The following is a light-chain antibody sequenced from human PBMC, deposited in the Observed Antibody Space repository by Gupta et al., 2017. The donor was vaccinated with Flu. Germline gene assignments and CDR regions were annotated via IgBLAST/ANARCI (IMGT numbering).Light chain of an antibody. Sequence: DIVMTQSPPSPPVTPGEQASISCRSSQSLLHSNGYNYLYWYLQKPGQSPQLLIYLGSNRASGVPDRFSGSGSGTDFTLKSSRVDAEDVGVYYCMQARQTPITFGQGTRLEIK. V-gene: IGKV2-28*01. CDR2: LGS. CDR1: QSLLHSNGYNY. J-gene: IGKJ5*01. CDR3: MQARQTPIT.